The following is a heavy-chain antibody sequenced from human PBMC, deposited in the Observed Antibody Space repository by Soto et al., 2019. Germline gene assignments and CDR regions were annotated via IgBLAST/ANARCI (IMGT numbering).Heavy chain of an antibody. V-gene: IGHV3-21*06. CDR3: ARESEDLTSNFDY. CDR1: GFTFTRYS. J-gene: IGHJ4*02. CDR2: ISSTTNYI. Sequence: GGSLRLSCAASGFTFTRYSMNWVRQAPGKGLEWVSSISSTTNYIYYGDSMTGRFTISRDNAKNSLYLEMNSLRAEDTAVYYCARESEDLTSNFDYWGQGTLVTVSS.